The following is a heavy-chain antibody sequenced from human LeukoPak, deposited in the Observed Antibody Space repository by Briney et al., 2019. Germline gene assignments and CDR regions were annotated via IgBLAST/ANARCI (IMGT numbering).Heavy chain of an antibody. V-gene: IGHV3-48*04. CDR3: ARSFYYDNLTGYYFFDY. CDR1: GFTFSSYS. D-gene: IGHD3-9*01. J-gene: IGHJ4*02. Sequence: PGGSLRLSCVASGFTFSSYSINWVRQAPGKGLEWVSYISSSSTTIYYADSVKGRFTITRDNAKNSLYLQMNSLRAEDTAVYYCARSFYYDNLTGYYFFDYWGQGTLVTVSS. CDR2: ISSSSTTI.